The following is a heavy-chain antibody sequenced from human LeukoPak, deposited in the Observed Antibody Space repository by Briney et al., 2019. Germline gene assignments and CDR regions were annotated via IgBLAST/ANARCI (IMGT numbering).Heavy chain of an antibody. V-gene: IGHV4-59*12. CDR2: IYYSGST. D-gene: IGHD2-21*02. CDR3: ARGDDYFDY. CDR1: GGSISIYY. Sequence: PSETLSLTCTVSGGSISIYYWSWIRQPPGKGLEWIGYIYYSGSTNYNPSLKSRVTISVDTSKNQFSLKLSSVTAADTAVYYCARGDDYFDYWGQGTLVTVSS. J-gene: IGHJ4*02.